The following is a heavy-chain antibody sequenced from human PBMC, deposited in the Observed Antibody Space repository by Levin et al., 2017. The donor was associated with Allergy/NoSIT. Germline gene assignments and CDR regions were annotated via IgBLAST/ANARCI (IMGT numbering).Heavy chain of an antibody. CDR1: GFTFSTYW. CDR2: IKQDGSEK. J-gene: IGHJ4*02. Sequence: GESLKISCAASGFTFSTYWMSWVRQAPGKGLEWVANIKQDGSEKYYVDSMKGRFTISRDNAKNSLDLQMNSLRAEDTAVYYCARGGSYPGYWGQGTLVTVSS. V-gene: IGHV3-7*01. CDR3: ARGGSYPGY. D-gene: IGHD1-26*01.